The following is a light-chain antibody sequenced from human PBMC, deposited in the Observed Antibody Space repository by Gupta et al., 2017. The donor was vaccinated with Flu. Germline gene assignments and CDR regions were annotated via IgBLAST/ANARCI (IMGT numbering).Light chain of an antibody. V-gene: IGLV2-8*01. CDR3: SSYVGSNVFV. Sequence: QSALTPPPSASGSPGQSVTISCTGTNSDVGGYNFVSWYQQHPGKAPKLMIYEVTKRPPGVPDRFSGSKSGNTASLTVSGLQAEDEADYYCSSYVGSNVFVFGTGTKVTVL. J-gene: IGLJ1*01. CDR2: EVT. CDR1: NSDVGGYNF.